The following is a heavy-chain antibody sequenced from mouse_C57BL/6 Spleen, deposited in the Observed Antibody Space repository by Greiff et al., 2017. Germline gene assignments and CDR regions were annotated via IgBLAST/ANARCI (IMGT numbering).Heavy chain of an antibody. D-gene: IGHD2-5*01. CDR1: GYTFTRYW. Sequence: VQLQQPGAELVKPGASVKMSCKASGYTFTRYWITWVKQRPGQGLEWIGDIYPGSGSTNYNEKFKSKATLTVDTSSSTAYMQLSSLTSEDSAVYYCARWGYYSNLYAMDYWGQGTSVTVSS. V-gene: IGHV1-55*01. CDR3: ARWGYYSNLYAMDY. CDR2: IYPGSGST. J-gene: IGHJ4*01.